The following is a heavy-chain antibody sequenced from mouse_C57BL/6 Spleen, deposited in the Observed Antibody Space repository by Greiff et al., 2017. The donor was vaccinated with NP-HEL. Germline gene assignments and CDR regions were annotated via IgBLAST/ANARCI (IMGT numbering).Heavy chain of an antibody. CDR1: GFTFSSYG. J-gene: IGHJ3*01. Sequence: EVMLVESGGDLVKPGGSLKLSCAASGFTFSSYGMSWVRQTPDKRLEWVATISRGGSYTYYPDSVKGRFTFSRDNAKNTLYLQMSSLKSEDTAMYYCAKMIYDGYPWFAYWGQGTLVTVSA. CDR3: AKMIYDGYPWFAY. D-gene: IGHD2-3*01. V-gene: IGHV5-6*01. CDR2: ISRGGSYT.